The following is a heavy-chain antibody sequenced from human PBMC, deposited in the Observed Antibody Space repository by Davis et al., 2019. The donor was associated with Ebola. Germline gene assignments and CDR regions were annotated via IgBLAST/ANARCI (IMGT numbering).Heavy chain of an antibody. CDR3: AKRYYYDSSSYYVSKVWFFDF. CDR1: GFTFSHFA. V-gene: IGHV3-23*01. Sequence: PGGSLRLSCAASGFTFSHFAMSWVRQAPGKGLKWVSGIAGSRGSTYYADSVKGRFTISRDNSKDILYLEMNSLRAEDTAVYYCAKRYYYDSSSYYVSKVWFFDFWGRGTLVTVSS. CDR2: IAGSRGST. J-gene: IGHJ2*01. D-gene: IGHD3-22*01.